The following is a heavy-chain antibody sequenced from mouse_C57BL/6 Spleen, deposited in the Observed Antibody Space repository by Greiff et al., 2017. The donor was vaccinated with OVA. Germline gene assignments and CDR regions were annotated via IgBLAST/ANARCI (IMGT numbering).Heavy chain of an antibody. D-gene: IGHD3-3*01. CDR2: INPNNGGT. V-gene: IGHV1-18*01. CDR3: TRGAETFAY. CDR1: GYTFSDYN. Sequence: EVQLQQSGPELVKPGASVKIPCKASGYTFSDYNMDWVKQSHGKSLEWIGDINPNNGGTTYNQKFKGKATLTVDKSSSTAYMELRSLTSEYTAVYYCTRGAETFAYGGQGTLVTVSA. J-gene: IGHJ3*01.